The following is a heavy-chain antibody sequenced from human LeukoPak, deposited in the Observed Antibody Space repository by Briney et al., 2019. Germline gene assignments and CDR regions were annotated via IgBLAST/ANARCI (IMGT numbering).Heavy chain of an antibody. Sequence: PSETLSLTCTVSGGSISSGGYYWSWIRQHPGKGLEWMGYIYYSGSTYYNPSLKSRVTISVDTSKNQFSLKLSSVTAADTAVYYCARARSGVVPAAIRWFDPWGQGTLVTLSS. CDR3: ARARSGVVPAAIRWFDP. J-gene: IGHJ5*02. D-gene: IGHD2-2*02. CDR2: IYYSGST. V-gene: IGHV4-31*03. CDR1: GGSISSGGYY.